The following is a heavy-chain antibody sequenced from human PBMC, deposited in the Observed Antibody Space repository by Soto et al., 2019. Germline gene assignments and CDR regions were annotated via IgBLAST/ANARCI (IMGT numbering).Heavy chain of an antibody. CDR2: TSYDGSNK. J-gene: IGHJ1*01. Sequence: QVQLVESGGGVVQPGTSLRLSCVGSGFTFRSYVIHWVRQDPGKGLEWVALTSYDGSNKDYGDSVKGRFTISRDNYRNTVDLQMDSLRREDTALYYCARWGTTGGLDVWGQGTLVYVSS. CDR1: GFTFRSYV. CDR3: ARWGTTGGLDV. V-gene: IGHV3-33*05. D-gene: IGHD3-16*01.